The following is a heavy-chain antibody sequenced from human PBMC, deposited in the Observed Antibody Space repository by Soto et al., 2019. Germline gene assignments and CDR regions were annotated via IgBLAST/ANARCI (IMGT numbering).Heavy chain of an antibody. CDR1: GYTFTGYY. J-gene: IGHJ6*03. D-gene: IGHD6-6*01. CDR3: ARDLGSSSSYYYMDV. CDR2: INPNSGGT. V-gene: IGHV1-2*04. Sequence: GASVKVSCKASGYTFTGYYMHWVRQAPGQGLEWMGWINPNSGGTNYAQKLQGWVTMTRDTSISTAYMELSRLRSDDTAVYYCARDLGSSSSYYYMDVWGEGTTVTVSS.